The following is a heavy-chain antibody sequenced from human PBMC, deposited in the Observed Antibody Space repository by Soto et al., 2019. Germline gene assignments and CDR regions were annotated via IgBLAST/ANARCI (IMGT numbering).Heavy chain of an antibody. CDR1: GFTFSSYA. Sequence: GGSLRLSCAASGFTFSSYAMHWVRQAPGKGLEWVAVISYDGSNKYYADTVKGRFTISRDNSKNTLYLQMNSLRAEDTAVYYCARDGFPFNSGGSCDFSWFDPWGQGTLVTVSS. J-gene: IGHJ5*02. V-gene: IGHV3-30-3*01. D-gene: IGHD2-15*01. CDR2: ISYDGSNK. CDR3: ARDGFPFNSGGSCDFSWFDP.